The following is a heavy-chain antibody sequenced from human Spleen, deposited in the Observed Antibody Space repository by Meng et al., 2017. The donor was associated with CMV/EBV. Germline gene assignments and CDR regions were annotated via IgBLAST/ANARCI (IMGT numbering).Heavy chain of an antibody. D-gene: IGHD6-13*01. CDR2: IYYSGGT. V-gene: IGHV4-31*02. CDR1: GGSISSGGYY. J-gene: IGHJ3*02. Sequence: SGGSISSGGYYWSWIRQHPGKGLEWIGYIYYSGGTYYNPSLKSRVTISVDTSKNQFSLKLSSVTAADTAVYYCASHSSSWTGGAFDIWGQGTMVTVSS. CDR3: ASHSSSWTGGAFDI.